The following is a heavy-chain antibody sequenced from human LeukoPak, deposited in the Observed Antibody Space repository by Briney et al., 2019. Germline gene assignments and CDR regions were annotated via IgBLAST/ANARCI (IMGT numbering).Heavy chain of an antibody. J-gene: IGHJ4*02. CDR3: ARTPPNLDIVVVVAANYFDY. V-gene: IGHV4-4*07. CDR2: IYSSGST. D-gene: IGHD2-15*01. CDR1: GGSISSYY. Sequence: PSETLSLTCNVSGGSISSYYWSWIRQPAGKGLEWLGRIYSSGSTNYNPSLKSRVTMSVDTSKNQFSLKLNSVSAADTAVYYCARTPPNLDIVVVVAANYFDYWGQGTLVTVSS.